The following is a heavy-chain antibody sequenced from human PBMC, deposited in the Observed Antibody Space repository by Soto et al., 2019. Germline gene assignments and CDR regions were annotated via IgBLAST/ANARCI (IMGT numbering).Heavy chain of an antibody. J-gene: IGHJ5*02. CDR3: ASLRVAAYNWFDP. Sequence: SETLSLTCAVSGGSISSSNWWSWVRQPPGKGLEWIGEIYHSGSTNYNPSLKSRVTISVDKSKNQFSLKLSSVTAADTAVYYCASLRVAAYNWFDPWGQGTLVTSPQ. V-gene: IGHV4-4*02. CDR1: GGSISSSNW. D-gene: IGHD2-15*01. CDR2: IYHSGST.